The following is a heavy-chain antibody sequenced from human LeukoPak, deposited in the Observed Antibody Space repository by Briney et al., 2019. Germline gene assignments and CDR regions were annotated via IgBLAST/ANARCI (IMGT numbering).Heavy chain of an antibody. D-gene: IGHD7-27*01. CDR3: ARSAGDTGAFDI. CDR2: INPNSVGT. Sequence: ASVKVSCKASGYTFTGYYMHWVRQAPGQGLEWLGWINPNSVGTNYAQKFQGRVTMTRDTSISTAYMELSRLRSDDTAVYYCARSAGDTGAFDIWGQGTMVTVSS. V-gene: IGHV1-2*02. J-gene: IGHJ3*02. CDR1: GYTFTGYY.